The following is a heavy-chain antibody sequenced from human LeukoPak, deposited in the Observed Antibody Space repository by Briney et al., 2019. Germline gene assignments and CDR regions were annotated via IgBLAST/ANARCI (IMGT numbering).Heavy chain of an antibody. Sequence: GGSLRLSCAASGFTFSRYSMNWVRQAPGKGLEWVSSISGSSSYIYYADSVKGRFTISRDNSKNTLYLQMNSLRAEDTAVYYCAKDLVTGSLDYWGQGTLVTVSS. CDR1: GFTFSRYS. CDR3: AKDLVTGSLDY. D-gene: IGHD3-10*01. CDR2: ISGSSSYI. V-gene: IGHV3-21*04. J-gene: IGHJ4*02.